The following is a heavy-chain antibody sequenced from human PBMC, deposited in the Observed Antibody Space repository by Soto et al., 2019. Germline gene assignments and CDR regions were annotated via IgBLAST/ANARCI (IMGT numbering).Heavy chain of an antibody. Sequence: VGSLRLSCAASGFTFSGSAMHWVRQASGKGLEWVGRIRSKANSYATAYAASVKGRFTISRDDSKNTAYLQMNSLKTEDTAVYYCTTDDFWTGGSFDYWGQGTLVTVSS. CDR2: IRSKANSYAT. V-gene: IGHV3-73*01. CDR1: GFTFSGSA. J-gene: IGHJ4*02. D-gene: IGHD3-3*01. CDR3: TTDDFWTGGSFDY.